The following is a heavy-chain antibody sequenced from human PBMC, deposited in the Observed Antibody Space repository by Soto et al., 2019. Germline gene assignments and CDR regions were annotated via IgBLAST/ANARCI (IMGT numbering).Heavy chain of an antibody. CDR3: ARSREQWLVDAFDI. CDR1: GGSFSGYY. CDR2: VNPTGST. D-gene: IGHD6-19*01. Sequence: QVQVQQWGAGLLKSSETLSLTCAVYGGSFSGYYWSWIRQSPGKGLEWIGEVNPTGSTKYNPSFKCRVTISVDTSKNQFSLNLNSVTAADTALYYCARSREQWLVDAFDIWGQGTMVTVSS. J-gene: IGHJ3*02. V-gene: IGHV4-34*01.